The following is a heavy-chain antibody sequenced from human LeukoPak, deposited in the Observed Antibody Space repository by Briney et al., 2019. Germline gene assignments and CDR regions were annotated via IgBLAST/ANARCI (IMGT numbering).Heavy chain of an antibody. CDR1: GYTFSGDY. Sequence: ASVKVSCKASGYTFSGDYMHWVRQAPGQGLEWMGRINPNSGGTNYALKFQGRVTMTRDTSISTAYMELSRLTSDDTAVYYCARDRNLYSGSFASWGQGTLVTVSS. CDR2: INPNSGGT. V-gene: IGHV1-2*06. J-gene: IGHJ4*02. D-gene: IGHD1-26*01. CDR3: ARDRNLYSGSFAS.